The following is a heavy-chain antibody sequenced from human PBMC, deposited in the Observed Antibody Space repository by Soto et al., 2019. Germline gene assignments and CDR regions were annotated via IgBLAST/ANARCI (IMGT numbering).Heavy chain of an antibody. V-gene: IGHV1-24*01. CDR1: GYTLTELS. CDR3: ATGHVSHYGMDV. D-gene: IGHD3-10*02. Sequence: ASVKVSCKVSGYTLTELSMNWVRQAPGKGLDGMGGFDPEDGETIYAQKFQGRVTMTEDTSTDTAYMELSSLRSEETDVYSCATGHVSHYGMDVWGQGTTVTVSS. J-gene: IGHJ6*02. CDR2: FDPEDGET.